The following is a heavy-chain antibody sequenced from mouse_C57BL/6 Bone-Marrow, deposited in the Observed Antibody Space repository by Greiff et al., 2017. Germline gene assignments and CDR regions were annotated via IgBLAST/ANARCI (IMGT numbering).Heavy chain of an antibody. CDR3: ARKLRLDY. V-gene: IGHV1-50*01. CDR1: GYTFTSYW. D-gene: IGHD2-4*01. Sequence: QVQLQQSGAELVKPGASVKLSCKASGYTFTSYWMQWVKQRPGQGLEWIGEIDPSDSYTNYNQKFKGKATLTVDTSSSTAYMQLSSLTSEDSAVYYCARKLRLDYWGQGTTLTVSS. CDR2: IDPSDSYT. J-gene: IGHJ2*01.